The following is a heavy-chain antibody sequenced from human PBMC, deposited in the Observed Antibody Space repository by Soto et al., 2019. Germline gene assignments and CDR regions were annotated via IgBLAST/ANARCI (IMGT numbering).Heavy chain of an antibody. D-gene: IGHD3-10*01. Sequence: PGGSLRLSCAASGFTFSSYGMHWVRQAPGKGLEWVEVISYDGSNKYYADSVKGRFTISRDNSKNTLYLQMNSLRAEDTAVYYCAKEVMRYYYGSGSYPIDYWGQGTLVTFSS. CDR3: AKEVMRYYYGSGSYPIDY. CDR2: ISYDGSNK. J-gene: IGHJ4*02. V-gene: IGHV3-30*18. CDR1: GFTFSSYG.